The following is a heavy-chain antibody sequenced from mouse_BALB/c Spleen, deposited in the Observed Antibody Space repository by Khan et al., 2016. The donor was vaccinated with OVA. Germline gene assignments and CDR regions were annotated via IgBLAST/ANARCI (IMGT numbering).Heavy chain of an antibody. V-gene: IGHV1-54*01. CDR2: INPGSGNN. Sequence: QVQLKQSGAELVRPGTSVKVSCKASGYAFTDYLIEWVKQRPGQGLEWIGVINPGSGNNNYNEKFKGKATLTADKSSSTAYMQLSSLTSDDSAVYFCARGGYGTLAYWGQGTPVTVSA. CDR3: ARGGYGTLAY. D-gene: IGHD2-1*01. J-gene: IGHJ3*01. CDR1: GYAFTDYL.